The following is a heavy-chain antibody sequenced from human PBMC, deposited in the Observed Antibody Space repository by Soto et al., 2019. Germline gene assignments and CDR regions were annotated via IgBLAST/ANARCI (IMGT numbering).Heavy chain of an antibody. CDR3: AREYTAWPLAYGLDV. CDR2: ISSRSDI. CDR1: GFTFSTYS. D-gene: IGHD2-2*02. Sequence: PGGSLRLSCVGSGFTFSTYSINWVRQAPGEGLEWVSSISSRSDIYYADSVKGRFTISRDNAKNSVSLQMNSLRAEDTAVYYCAREYTAWPLAYGLDVWGQGTTVTVSS. V-gene: IGHV3-21*01. J-gene: IGHJ6*02.